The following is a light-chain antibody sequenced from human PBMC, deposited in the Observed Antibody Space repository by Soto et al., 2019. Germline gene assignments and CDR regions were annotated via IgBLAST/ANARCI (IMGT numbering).Light chain of an antibody. V-gene: IGKV3-20*01. CDR1: QSVRSSY. CDR3: QQYNNWPMT. CDR2: GAS. J-gene: IGKJ1*01. Sequence: EIVLTQSPGTLSLSPGERATLSCRASQSVRSSYLAWYQQKPGQAPRLLIYGASSRATGIPDRFSGSASGTDFTLTISRLGPEDFAVYYCQQYNNWPMTFGQGTKVDIK.